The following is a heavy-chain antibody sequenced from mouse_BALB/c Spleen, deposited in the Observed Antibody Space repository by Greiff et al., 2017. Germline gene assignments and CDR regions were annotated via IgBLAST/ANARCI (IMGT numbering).Heavy chain of an antibody. V-gene: IGHV1-7*01. D-gene: IGHD1-1*01. J-gene: IGHJ2*01. CDR2: INPSTGYT. Sequence: QVQLQQSGAELAKPGASVKMSCKASGYTFTSYWMHWVKQRPGHGLEWIGYINPSTGYTEYNQKFKDKATLTADKSSSTAYMQLSSLTSEDAAVYYCARGNDGSFDYWGQGTTLTVSS. CDR1: GYTFTSYW. CDR3: ARGNDGSFDY.